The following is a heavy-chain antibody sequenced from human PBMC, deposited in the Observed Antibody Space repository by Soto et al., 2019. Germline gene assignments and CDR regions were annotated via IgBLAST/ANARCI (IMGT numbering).Heavy chain of an antibody. J-gene: IGHJ4*02. Sequence: ASVKVSCKASGYIFTSNVMHWVRQAPAQRLEWMGWINAGNGNTKYSQKFQGRVTIARDTPASTAFMELSSLRSEDTAVYYCARDHPYPGSSWFFFDLWGQGTLVTVSS. CDR3: ARDHPYPGSSWFFFDL. CDR2: INAGNGNT. D-gene: IGHD6-13*01. CDR1: GYIFTSNV. V-gene: IGHV1-3*01.